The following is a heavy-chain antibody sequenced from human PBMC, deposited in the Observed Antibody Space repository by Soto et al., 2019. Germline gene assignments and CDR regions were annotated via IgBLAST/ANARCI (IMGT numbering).Heavy chain of an antibody. CDR2: IYYSGST. Sequence: SETLSLTCTVSGGSISSYYWSWIRQPPGKGLEWIGYIYYSGSTNYNPSLKSRVTISVDTSKNQFSLKLSSVTAADTAVYYCARRYGSALDFWGQGTMVTVSS. V-gene: IGHV4-59*08. CDR1: GGSISSYY. J-gene: IGHJ3*01. CDR3: ARRYGSALDF. D-gene: IGHD3-10*01.